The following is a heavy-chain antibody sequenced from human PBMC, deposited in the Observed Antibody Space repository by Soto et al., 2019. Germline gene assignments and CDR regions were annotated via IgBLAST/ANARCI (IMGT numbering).Heavy chain of an antibody. J-gene: IGHJ5*02. CDR2: IFDSGST. D-gene: IGHD3-10*01. V-gene: IGHV4-59*08. CDR3: ARRDPNGVSWFDP. CDR1: GDSIRHYN. Sequence: SETLSVTCTVSGDSIRHYNWNWIRQPPGKGLEWIGCIFDSGSTNYNPSLKSRVTISADTSKYQFSLKLTSVTAADTAIYYCARRDPNGVSWFDPWGQGTLVTVSS.